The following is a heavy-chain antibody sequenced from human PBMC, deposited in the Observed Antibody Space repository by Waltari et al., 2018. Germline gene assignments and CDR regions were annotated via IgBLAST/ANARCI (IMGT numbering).Heavy chain of an antibody. CDR1: GGSISSSNW. J-gene: IGHJ6*02. CDR2: IYHSGGT. V-gene: IGHV4-4*02. D-gene: IGHD6-13*01. CDR3: ARGRTPGGIAAAGTTSYYYYYGMDV. Sequence: QVQLQESGPGLVKPSGTLSLTCAVSGGSISSSNWWSWVRPPPGTGLEWIGEIYHSGGTNYNPSLKSRVTISVDKSKNQFSLKLSSVTAADTAVYYCARGRTPGGIAAAGTTSYYYYYGMDVWGQGTTVTVSS.